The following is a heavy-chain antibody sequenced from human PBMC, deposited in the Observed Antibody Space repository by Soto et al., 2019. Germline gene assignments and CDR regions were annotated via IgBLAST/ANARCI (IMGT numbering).Heavy chain of an antibody. CDR2: IIPALGTT. CDR3: ARPDFGDYWYFDL. CDR1: GGPFSSHT. J-gene: IGHJ2*01. Sequence: QDQLVQSGAEVKKPGSSVKVSCKAFGGPFSSHTFSWVRQAPGQGLEWMGRIIPALGTTTYAQKFQGRVTITADESVTTVYMELHSLRTEDTAVYYCARPDFGDYWYFDLWGRGTLVTGSS. D-gene: IGHD4-17*01. V-gene: IGHV1-69*08.